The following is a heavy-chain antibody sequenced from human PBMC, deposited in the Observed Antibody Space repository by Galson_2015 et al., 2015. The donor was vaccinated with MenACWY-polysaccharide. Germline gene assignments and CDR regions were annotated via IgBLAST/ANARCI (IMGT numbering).Heavy chain of an antibody. J-gene: IGHJ5*02. CDR1: GDGVSSNTVA. D-gene: IGHD2-15*01. CDR2: TYYRTNWSS. V-gene: IGHV6-1*01. Sequence: CAISGDGVSSNTVAWNWIRQSPSGGLEWLGRTYYRTNWSSDYALSVTGRITINADTSKNQFSLQLNSVTPEDTAVYYCVRGGAAASRLFDPWGQGTLVTVSS. CDR3: VRGGAAASRLFDP.